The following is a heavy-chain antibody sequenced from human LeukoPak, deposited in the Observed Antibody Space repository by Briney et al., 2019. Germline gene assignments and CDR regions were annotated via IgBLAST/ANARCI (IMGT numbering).Heavy chain of an antibody. CDR1: GASVRSRGHT. Sequence: SETLSLTCTVSGASVRSRGHTWGWIRQTPGKGLEWIATISSSGNTYYNPSLHSRVTISIDVSKNQFSLRVSTVTDADTAIYFCVRDGRVVCFENWGRGTLVTVSS. V-gene: IGHV4-39*07. D-gene: IGHD6-6*01. CDR3: VRDGRVVCFEN. CDR2: ISSSGNT. J-gene: IGHJ4*02.